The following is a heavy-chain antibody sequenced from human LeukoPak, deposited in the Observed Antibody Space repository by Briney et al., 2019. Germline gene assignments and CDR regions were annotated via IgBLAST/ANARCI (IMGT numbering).Heavy chain of an antibody. D-gene: IGHD3-22*01. V-gene: IGHV1-8*03. CDR3: ARGQYYYDSSGYYSRHDAFDI. Sequence: ASVKVSCKASGYTFTSYDINWVRQATGQGLEWMGWMNPNSGNTGYAQKFQGRVTITRNTSISTAYMELSSLRSEDTAVYYCARGQYYYDSSGYYSRHDAFDIWGQGTMVTVSS. CDR1: GYTFTSYD. J-gene: IGHJ3*02. CDR2: MNPNSGNT.